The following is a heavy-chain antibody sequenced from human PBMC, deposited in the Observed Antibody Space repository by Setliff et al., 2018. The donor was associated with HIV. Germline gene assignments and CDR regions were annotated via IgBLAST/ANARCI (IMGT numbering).Heavy chain of an antibody. V-gene: IGHV3-23*01. CDR3: TRQGYCGSTSCFPWTPRNYYYYGMDV. CDR2: ISGSAESE. CDR1: GFTFSSYA. J-gene: IGHJ6*02. D-gene: IGHD2-2*01. Sequence: SGGSLRLSCAASGFTFSSYAMSWVRQAPGKGLEWVSAISGSAESERYSDSVRGRFHISRDNSNNTLYLQMNSLRDEDTAVYYCTRQGYCGSTSCFPWTPRNYYYYGMDVWGHGTTVTVSS.